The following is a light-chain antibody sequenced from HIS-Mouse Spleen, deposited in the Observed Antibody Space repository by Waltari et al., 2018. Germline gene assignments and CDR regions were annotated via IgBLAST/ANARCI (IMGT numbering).Light chain of an antibody. CDR1: QGVSSSY. Sequence: EIVLTQSPGTLSSSPGERATLSCRASQGVSSSYLAWYQQKPGQAPRLLIYGASSMATGIPDRFSGSGSGTDFTLTISRLEPEDFAVYYCQQYGSSPRTFGQGTKVEIK. CDR2: GAS. V-gene: IGKV3-20*01. CDR3: QQYGSSPRT. J-gene: IGKJ1*01.